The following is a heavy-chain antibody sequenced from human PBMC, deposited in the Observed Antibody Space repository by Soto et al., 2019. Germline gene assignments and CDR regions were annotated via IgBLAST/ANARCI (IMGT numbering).Heavy chain of an antibody. Sequence: QVQLVQSGAEVKKPGASVKVSCKASGYTFTSYAMHWVRQAPGQRLEWMGWINAGNGNTKYSQKFQGRVTITRDTSASTAYMELSSLRSEATAVYYCARGSGLTYFDYWGQGTLVPVSS. V-gene: IGHV1-3*01. CDR1: GYTFTSYA. D-gene: IGHD3-10*01. CDR2: INAGNGNT. J-gene: IGHJ4*02. CDR3: ARGSGLTYFDY.